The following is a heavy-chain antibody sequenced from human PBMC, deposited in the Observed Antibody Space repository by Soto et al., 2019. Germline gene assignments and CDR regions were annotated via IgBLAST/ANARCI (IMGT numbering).Heavy chain of an antibody. Sequence: EVQLVESGGGLVKPGGSLRLSCAASGFTFSTYSMHWVRQAPGKGLEWVSSISSTSTYIYYADSVKGRFTISRDNAKNSLYLQMNSLRGEDTAVYYGVRDVNYYDSSGHRDYWGQGTLVTVSS. D-gene: IGHD3-22*01. CDR3: VRDVNYYDSSGHRDY. CDR1: GFTFSTYS. V-gene: IGHV3-21*01. CDR2: ISSTSTYI. J-gene: IGHJ4*02.